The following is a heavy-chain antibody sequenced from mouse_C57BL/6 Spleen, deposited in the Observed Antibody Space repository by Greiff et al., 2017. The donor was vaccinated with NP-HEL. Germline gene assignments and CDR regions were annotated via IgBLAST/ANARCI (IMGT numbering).Heavy chain of an antibody. CDR3: ARDRTMVTTGYFDY. CDR1: GFTFSSYA. Sequence: EVQVVESGGGLVKPGGSLKLSCAASGFTFSSYAMSWVRQTPEKRLEWVATISDGGSYTYYPDNVKGRFTISRDNAKNNLYLQMSHLKSEDTAMYYCARDRTMVTTGYFDYWGQGTTLTVSS. J-gene: IGHJ2*01. CDR2: ISDGGSYT. V-gene: IGHV5-4*01. D-gene: IGHD2-2*01.